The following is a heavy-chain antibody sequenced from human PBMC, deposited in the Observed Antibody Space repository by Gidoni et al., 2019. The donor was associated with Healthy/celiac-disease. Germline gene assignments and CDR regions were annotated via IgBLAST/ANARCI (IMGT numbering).Heavy chain of an antibody. J-gene: IGHJ2*01. CDR3: AKDGDGDTAIGYFDL. D-gene: IGHD5-18*01. V-gene: IGHV3-43*02. CDR2: ISGDGGST. Sequence: EVQLVESGGGVVQPGGSLRLSCAASGFPFDDYAMHWVRQAPGKGLEWVSLISGDGGSTYYADSVKGRFTISRDNSKNSLYLQMNSLRTEDTALYYCAKDGDGDTAIGYFDLWGRGTLVTVSS. CDR1: GFPFDDYA.